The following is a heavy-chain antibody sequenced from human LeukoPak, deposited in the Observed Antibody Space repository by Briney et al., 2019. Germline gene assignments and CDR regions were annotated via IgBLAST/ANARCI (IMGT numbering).Heavy chain of an antibody. CDR1: GFTFSSYG. CDR2: IRYDGSNK. Sequence: GGSLRLSCAASGFTFSSYGMHWVRQAPGKGLEWVAFIRYDGSNKYCADSAKGRFTISRDNSKNTLYLQMNSLGAEDTGVYYCAKDWDSGSYFADYWGQGTLVTVSS. CDR3: AKDWDSGSYFADY. D-gene: IGHD1-26*01. V-gene: IGHV3-30*02. J-gene: IGHJ4*02.